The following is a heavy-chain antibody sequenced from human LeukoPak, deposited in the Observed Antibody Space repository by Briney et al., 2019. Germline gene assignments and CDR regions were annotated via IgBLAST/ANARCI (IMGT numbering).Heavy chain of an antibody. CDR2: IKQDGSEI. V-gene: IGHV3-7*01. Sequence: PGGSLRLSCAASGFAFSSYWMSWVRQAPGKGLEWVANIKQDGSEIYYVDSVKGRFTISRDNAMNSLYLQMKSLRVEDTAVYYCARELGVPSALEDEIFTGYLEGVWYFDLWGQGTLVTVSS. J-gene: IGHJ4*02. CDR3: ARELGVPSALEDEIFTGYLEGVWYFDL. D-gene: IGHD3-9*01. CDR1: GFAFSSYW.